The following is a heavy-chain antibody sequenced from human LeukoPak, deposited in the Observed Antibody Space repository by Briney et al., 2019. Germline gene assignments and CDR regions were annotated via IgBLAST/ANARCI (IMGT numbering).Heavy chain of an antibody. CDR2: MNPNSGNT. J-gene: IGHJ4*02. Sequence: ASVKVSCKASGYTFTGYYMHWVRQAPGQGLEWMGWMNPNSGNTGYAQKFQGRVTMTRNTSISTAYMELSSLRSEDTAVYYCARPGSGWSYFDYWGQGTLVTVSS. V-gene: IGHV1-8*02. CDR3: ARPGSGWSYFDY. CDR1: GYTFTGYY. D-gene: IGHD6-19*01.